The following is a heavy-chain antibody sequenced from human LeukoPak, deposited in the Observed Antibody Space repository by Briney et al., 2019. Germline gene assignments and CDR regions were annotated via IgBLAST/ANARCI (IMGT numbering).Heavy chain of an antibody. Sequence: SETLSLTCTVSGGSINNYYWSWIRQPPGKGLEWIGYIYYRGSTNYNPSLKSRVTFSVDTSKNQFSLRLNSVTAADTAVYYCARGGDYGDLRYFDYWGQGTLVTVSS. V-gene: IGHV4-59*01. CDR2: IYYRGST. CDR3: ARGGDYGDLRYFDY. CDR1: GGSINNYY. D-gene: IGHD4-17*01. J-gene: IGHJ4*02.